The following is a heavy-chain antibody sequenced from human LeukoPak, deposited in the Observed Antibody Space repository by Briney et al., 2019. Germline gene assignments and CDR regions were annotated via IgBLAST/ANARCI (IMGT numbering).Heavy chain of an antibody. V-gene: IGHV1-18*01. Sequence: GASVKVSCKASGYTFTSYGISWVRQAPGQGLEWMGWISAYNGNTNYAQKFQGRVTMTRDTSISTAYMELSRLRSDDTAVYYCARGPQLLGDWFDPWGQGTLVTVSS. CDR2: ISAYNGNT. J-gene: IGHJ5*02. CDR1: GYTFTSYG. D-gene: IGHD2-2*01. CDR3: ARGPQLLGDWFDP.